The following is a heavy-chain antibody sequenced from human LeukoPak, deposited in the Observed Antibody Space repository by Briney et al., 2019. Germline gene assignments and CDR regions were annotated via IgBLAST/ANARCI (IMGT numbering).Heavy chain of an antibody. D-gene: IGHD3-22*01. CDR2: IRYDGSNK. V-gene: IGHV3-30*02. Sequence: PGGSLRLSCAASGFTFSSYGMHWVRQAPGKGLEWVAFIRYDGSNKYYADSVKGRFTISRDNSKNTLYLQMNSLRAEDTAVYYCAKDVRQEDTYYYDISGYYFDYWGQGTLVTVSS. J-gene: IGHJ4*02. CDR1: GFTFSSYG. CDR3: AKDVRQEDTYYYDISGYYFDY.